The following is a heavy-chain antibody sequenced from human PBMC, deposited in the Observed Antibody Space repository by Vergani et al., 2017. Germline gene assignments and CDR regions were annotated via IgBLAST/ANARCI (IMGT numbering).Heavy chain of an antibody. D-gene: IGHD6-19*01. V-gene: IGHV3-74*01. J-gene: IGHJ3*02. CDR3: ARDSGYSSGWYDAFDI. CDR2: INSDGSST. Sequence: EVQLVESGGGLVQPGGSLRLSCAASGFTFSSYWIHWVRQAPGKGLVWVSRINSDGSSTSYADSVKGRFTISRDNANNTLYLQMNSLRAEDTAVYYCARDSGYSSGWYDAFDIWGQGTMVTVSS. CDR1: GFTFSSYW.